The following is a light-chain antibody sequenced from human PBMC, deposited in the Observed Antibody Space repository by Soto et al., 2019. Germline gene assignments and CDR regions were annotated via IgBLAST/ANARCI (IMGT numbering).Light chain of an antibody. CDR1: QSVSNNY. J-gene: IGKJ1*01. Sequence: EIVLTQSPGTLSLSPGERATLSCRASQSVSNNYLAWYQQKPGQAPRLLIYGASNRATGIPDRFSGSGSGTEFTLTISSLQPDDFATYYCLQFNTFPWTFGQGTKVEIK. CDR3: LQFNTFPWT. V-gene: IGKV3-20*01. CDR2: GAS.